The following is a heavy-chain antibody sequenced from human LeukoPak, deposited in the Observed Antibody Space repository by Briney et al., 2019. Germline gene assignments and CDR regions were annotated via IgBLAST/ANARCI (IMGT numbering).Heavy chain of an antibody. CDR1: GYTITSYY. J-gene: IGHJ5*02. CDR3: ARGDSSSWGNSWFDP. Sequence: ATLTLSCTASGYTITSYYKHWVRQPPAQGGEGMGWINPHSGGTNYAQKFQGRVTMTRDTSISTAYMELSRLSSDDTAVYYCARGDSSSWGNSWFDPWGQGTLVTVSS. CDR2: INPHSGGT. D-gene: IGHD6-13*01. V-gene: IGHV1-2*02.